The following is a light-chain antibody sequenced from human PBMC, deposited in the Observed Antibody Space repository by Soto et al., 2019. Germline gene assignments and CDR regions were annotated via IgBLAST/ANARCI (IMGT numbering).Light chain of an antibody. J-gene: IGLJ2*01. Sequence: QSALTQPPSASGSPGQSVTISCTGTSSDVGGYNYVSWYQHHPGKAPKLMIYEVSKRPSGVPDRFSGSKSGNTASLTVSGLQAEDEADYYCSSYAGTKNVVFGAGTKLTVL. CDR1: SSDVGGYNY. V-gene: IGLV2-8*01. CDR3: SSYAGTKNVV. CDR2: EVS.